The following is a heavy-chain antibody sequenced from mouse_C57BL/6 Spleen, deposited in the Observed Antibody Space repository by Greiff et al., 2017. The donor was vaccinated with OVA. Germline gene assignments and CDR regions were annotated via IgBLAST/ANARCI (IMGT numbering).Heavy chain of an antibody. D-gene: IGHD2-4*01. V-gene: IGHV1-76*01. CDR3: ARDYDYYFAWFAD. J-gene: IGHJ3*01. Sequence: QVQLQQSGAELVRPGASVKLSCKASGYTFTDYYINWVKQRPGQGLEWIARIYPGSGNTYYNEKFTGKATLTAEKSSSTAYMQLSSLTSEDSAVYFCARDYDYYFAWFADWGQGTLVTVSA. CDR1: GYTFTDYY. CDR2: IYPGSGNT.